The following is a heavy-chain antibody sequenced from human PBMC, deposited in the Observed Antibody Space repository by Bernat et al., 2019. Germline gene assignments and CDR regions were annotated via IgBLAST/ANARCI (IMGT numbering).Heavy chain of an antibody. CDR3: ARGYCSSTGCYTPYYFDY. J-gene: IGHJ4*02. D-gene: IGHD2-2*02. CDR2: INPNSGGT. CDR1: GYTFTGYY. Sequence: QVQLVQSGAEVKKPGASVKVSCKASGYTFTGYYMHWVRQAPGQGLEWMGWINPNSGGTNYAQKCQGCVTMTRDTSISTAYMELSRLRSDDTAVYYCARGYCSSTGCYTPYYFDYWGQGTLVTVSS. V-gene: IGHV1-2*04.